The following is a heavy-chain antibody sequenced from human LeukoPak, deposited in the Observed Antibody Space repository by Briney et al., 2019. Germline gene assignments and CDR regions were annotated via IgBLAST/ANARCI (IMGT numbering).Heavy chain of an antibody. Sequence: SETLSLTCTVSGGSISSGGYYWSWIRQHPGKGLEWIGYIYYSGSTYYNPSLKSRVTIPVDTSKNQFSLKLSSVTAVDTAVYYCARVGYYDSSGYWLGFDYWGQGTLVTVSS. CDR2: IYYSGST. CDR3: ARVGYYDSSGYWLGFDY. J-gene: IGHJ4*02. V-gene: IGHV4-31*03. D-gene: IGHD3-22*01. CDR1: GGSISSGGYY.